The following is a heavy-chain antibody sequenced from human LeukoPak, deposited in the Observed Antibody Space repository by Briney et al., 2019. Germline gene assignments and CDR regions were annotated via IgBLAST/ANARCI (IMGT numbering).Heavy chain of an antibody. J-gene: IGHJ4*02. D-gene: IGHD1-26*01. CDR2: IYHSGST. V-gene: IGHV4-4*02. CDR1: GGSISSSNW. Sequence: PSGTLSLTCAVSGGSISSSNWWSWVRQPPGKGLEWIGEIYHSGSTNYNPSLKSRVTISVDKSKNQFSLKLSSVTAADTAVYYCARVVGGRPEAQYYFDYWGQGTLVTVSS. CDR3: ARVVGGRPEAQYYFDY.